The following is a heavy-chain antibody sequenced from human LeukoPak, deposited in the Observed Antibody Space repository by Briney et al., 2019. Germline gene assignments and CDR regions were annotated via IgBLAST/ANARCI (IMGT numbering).Heavy chain of an antibody. CDR1: GFTFSSSS. CDR2: ITDAVGST. J-gene: IGHJ4*02. Sequence: GGSLRLSCAASGFTFSSSSISWVRQAPGKGLEWVSAITDAVGSTHYADSVKGRFTISRDNSKNTLYLQMNSLRAEDTAVYYCAKVLPRDWGQGTLVTVSS. V-gene: IGHV3-23*01. CDR3: AKVLPRD.